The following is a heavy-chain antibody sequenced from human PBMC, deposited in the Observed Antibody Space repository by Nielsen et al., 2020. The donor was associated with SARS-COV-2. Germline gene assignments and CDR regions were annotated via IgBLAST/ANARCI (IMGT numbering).Heavy chain of an antibody. Sequence: SLKISCAASGFTFDDYAMHWVRQAPGKGLEWVSGISWNSGSIGYADSVKGRFTISRDNAKNSLYLQMNSLRAEDTALYYCAKDPYPSSGWYYFDYWGQGTLVTVSS. CDR3: AKDPYPSSGWYYFDY. CDR2: ISWNSGSI. CDR1: GFTFDDYA. J-gene: IGHJ4*02. V-gene: IGHV3-9*01. D-gene: IGHD6-19*01.